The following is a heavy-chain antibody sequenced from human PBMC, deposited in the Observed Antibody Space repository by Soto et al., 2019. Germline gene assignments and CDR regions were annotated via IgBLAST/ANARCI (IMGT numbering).Heavy chain of an antibody. Sequence: PSETLSLTCAVYVGSFSGYYWSWIRQPPGKGLEWIGEINHSGSTNYNPSLKSRVTISVDTSKNQFSLKLSSVTAADTAVYYCATLYSSSWQYYYYYMDVWGKGTTVTVSS. CDR2: INHSGST. D-gene: IGHD6-13*01. V-gene: IGHV4-34*01. CDR3: ATLYSSSWQYYYYYMDV. J-gene: IGHJ6*03. CDR1: VGSFSGYY.